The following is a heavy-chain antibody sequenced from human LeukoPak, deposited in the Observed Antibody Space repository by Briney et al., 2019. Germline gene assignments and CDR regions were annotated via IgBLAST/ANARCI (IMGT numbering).Heavy chain of an antibody. CDR2: LYSGGTT. D-gene: IGHD6-13*01. CDR1: GFXVSSNF. J-gene: IGHJ4*02. V-gene: IGHV3-53*05. Sequence: GGSLRLSCAVSGFXVSSNFLNWVRQAPGKGLEWVSVLYSGGTTFYADSVRGRFTISRDNSKNTLYLQMNYLRADDTAVYYCASPSPGGAAAGPFDYWGQGTLVTVSS. CDR3: ASPSPGGAAAGPFDY.